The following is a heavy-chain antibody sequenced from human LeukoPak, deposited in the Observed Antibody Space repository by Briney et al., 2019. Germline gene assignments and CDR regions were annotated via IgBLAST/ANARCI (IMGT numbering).Heavy chain of an antibody. CDR2: INPSGGST. CDR3: ARGDSSSWYSDY. Sequence: ASVRVSCEASGYTFTSYYMHWVRQAPGQGLEWMGIINPSGGSTSYAQKFQGRVTMTRDKSTSTVYMELSSLRSEDTAVYYCARGDSSSWYSDYWGQGTLVTVSS. D-gene: IGHD6-13*01. CDR1: GYTFTSYY. J-gene: IGHJ4*02. V-gene: IGHV1-46*01.